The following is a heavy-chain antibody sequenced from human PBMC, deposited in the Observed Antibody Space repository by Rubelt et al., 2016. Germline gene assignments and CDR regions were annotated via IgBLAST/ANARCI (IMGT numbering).Heavy chain of an antibody. Sequence: QVQLAQSGAEMKKPGASVKVSCKASGYTFTNYGFSWVRQAPGQGLEWMGWVSGYNGNTNYGRKFEDRVTMTTDPSTTPAYLELRSLRSDDSAVYYCARDTGAATFEYWGQGALVTVSS. CDR1: GYTFTNYG. J-gene: IGHJ4*02. CDR3: ARDTGAATFEY. V-gene: IGHV1-18*01. CDR2: VSGYNGNT. D-gene: IGHD2-8*02.